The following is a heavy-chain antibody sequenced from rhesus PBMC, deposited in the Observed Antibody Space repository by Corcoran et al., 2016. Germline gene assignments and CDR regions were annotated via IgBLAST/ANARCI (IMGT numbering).Heavy chain of an antibody. Sequence: EVQLVESGGGLVKPGGSLRLSCAASGFPFSSYWMNWVRQAPGKGLEWVSGMNSGGGSTYCADSGKGRFTIPRVKSKNTLSLQMNSLRAEDTAVYYWAKGGIQLQFWGDFEFWGQGALVTVSS. CDR3: AKGGIQLQFWGDFEF. J-gene: IGHJ1*01. CDR1: GFPFSSYW. D-gene: IGHD5-12*01. V-gene: IGHV3S25*01. CDR2: MNSGGGST.